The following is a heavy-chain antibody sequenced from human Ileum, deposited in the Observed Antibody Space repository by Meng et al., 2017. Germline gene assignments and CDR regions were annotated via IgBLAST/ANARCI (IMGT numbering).Heavy chain of an antibody. CDR2: INEDGSEK. D-gene: IGHD1-26*01. Sequence: GESLKISCATSGFNFSSYWMSWVRQAPGRGLEWVANINEDGSEKYYVDSVTGRFTISRDNAKNSLYLQMNSLRVEDTAVYYCARWVGRDMWGQGTMVTVSS. J-gene: IGHJ3*02. CDR1: GFNFSSYW. V-gene: IGHV3-7*01. CDR3: ARWVGRDM.